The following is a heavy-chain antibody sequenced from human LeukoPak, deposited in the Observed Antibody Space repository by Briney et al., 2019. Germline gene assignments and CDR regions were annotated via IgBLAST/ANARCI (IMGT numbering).Heavy chain of an antibody. V-gene: IGHV3-7*01. Sequence: PGGSLRLSCAASGFTFSGYWVSWVRQAPGKGLEWVANIKQDGSEKYYVDSVKGRFTISRDNAKNSLYLQMNSLRAEDTAVYYCVRDLYRIVVVPHYFDYWGQGTLVTVSS. J-gene: IGHJ4*02. CDR2: IKQDGSEK. CDR1: GFTFSGYW. CDR3: VRDLYRIVVVPHYFDY. D-gene: IGHD3-22*01.